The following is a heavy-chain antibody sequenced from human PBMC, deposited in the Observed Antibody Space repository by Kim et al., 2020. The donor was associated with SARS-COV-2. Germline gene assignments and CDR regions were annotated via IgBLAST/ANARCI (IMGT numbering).Heavy chain of an antibody. D-gene: IGHD6-13*01. CDR1: GGSISSSNW. CDR2: IYHSGST. CDR3: ARVSYGAKWSFYSSSWDGWFDP. V-gene: IGHV4-4*02. J-gene: IGHJ5*02. Sequence: SETLSLTCAVSGGSISSSNWWSWVRQPPGKGLEWIGEIYHSGSTNYNPSLKSRVTISVDKSKNQFSLKLSSVTAADTAVYYCARVSYGAKWSFYSSSWDGWFDPWGQGTLVTVSS.